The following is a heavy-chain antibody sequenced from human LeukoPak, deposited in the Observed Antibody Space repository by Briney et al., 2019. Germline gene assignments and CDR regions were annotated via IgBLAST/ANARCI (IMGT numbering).Heavy chain of an antibody. V-gene: IGHV3-48*01. Sequence: GGSLRLSCAASGFIFSNYNMNWVRQTPGKGLEGLSYISSSNGTISYEDSVKGRFTISGNNAKNSLYLQMDSLRAEDTAVYYCARALGYSYGYAVDYWGQGTLVTVA. CDR2: ISSSNGTI. D-gene: IGHD5-18*01. CDR1: GFIFSNYN. J-gene: IGHJ4*02. CDR3: ARALGYSYGYAVDY.